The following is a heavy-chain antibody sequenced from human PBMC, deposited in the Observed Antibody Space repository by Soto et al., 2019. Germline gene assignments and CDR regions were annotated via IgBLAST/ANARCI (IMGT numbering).Heavy chain of an antibody. CDR2: IYPTDSDT. V-gene: IGHV5-51*01. D-gene: IGHD2-2*01. Sequence: GESLKISCKGSGYSFTTYWIGWVRQMPGKGLEWMGIIYPTDSDTRYSPSFQGHVTISADKSISTAYLQWSSLKASDTAMYYCARLIVVVPAAPSDYYYYYGMDVWGQGTTVTVSS. CDR1: GYSFTTYW. CDR3: ARLIVVVPAAPSDYYYYYGMDV. J-gene: IGHJ6*02.